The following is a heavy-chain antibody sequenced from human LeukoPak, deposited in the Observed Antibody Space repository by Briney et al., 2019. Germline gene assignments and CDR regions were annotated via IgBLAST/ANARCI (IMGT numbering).Heavy chain of an antibody. J-gene: IGHJ4*02. D-gene: IGHD1-14*01. CDR3: ARFRSAADHPDS. CDR1: GASITNYY. V-gene: IGHV4-59*01. Sequence: PSETLSLTCTVSGASITNYYWSWIRQRPGKGLEWIGYISHTGITNYNPSLESRVIISADTSRNQFSLRLTSMTAADTAVYYCARFRSAADHPDSWGQGTLVTVSS. CDR2: ISHTGIT.